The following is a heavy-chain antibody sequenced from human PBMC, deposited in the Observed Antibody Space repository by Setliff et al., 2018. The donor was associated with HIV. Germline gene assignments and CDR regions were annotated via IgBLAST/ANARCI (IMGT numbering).Heavy chain of an antibody. Sequence: PSETLSLTCTVSGGFISSYYWSWIRQPPGKGLEWNGYIHYSGSTSYNPSLKSRVTISVETSKNQFTLKLTSVTAADTAVYYCARGPAREGGYWGSDSQGYFQHWGQGTLVTVSS. CDR2: IHYSGST. CDR3: ARGPAREGGYWGSDSQGYFQH. CDR1: GGFISSYY. J-gene: IGHJ1*01. D-gene: IGHD3-16*01. V-gene: IGHV4-59*01.